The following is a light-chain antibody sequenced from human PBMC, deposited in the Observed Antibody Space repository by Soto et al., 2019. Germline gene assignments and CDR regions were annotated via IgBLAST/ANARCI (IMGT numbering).Light chain of an antibody. Sequence: LTQPASVSGSPGQSIAISCTGTSSDVGSYNHVSWYQQYPGKAPKLMIYEVTNRPSGVSNRFSGSKSGSTASLTISGLQAEDEAEYYCNSLSATGTSYVFGTGTKLTVL. V-gene: IGLV2-14*01. CDR2: EVT. CDR1: SSDVGSYNH. CDR3: NSLSATGTSYV. J-gene: IGLJ1*01.